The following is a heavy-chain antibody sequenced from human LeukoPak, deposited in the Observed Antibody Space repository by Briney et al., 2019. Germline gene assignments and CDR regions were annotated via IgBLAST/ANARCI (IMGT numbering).Heavy chain of an antibody. D-gene: IGHD3-9*01. CDR1: GGSFSGYY. CDR3: ASYTIFFN. J-gene: IGHJ4*02. Sequence: SETLSLTCAVYGGSFSGYYWSWIRQPPGKGLEWIGEINHSGSTNYNLSLKSRVTISVDTSKNQFSLKLSSVTAADTAVYYCASYTIFFNWGQGTLVTVSS. CDR2: INHSGST. V-gene: IGHV4-34*01.